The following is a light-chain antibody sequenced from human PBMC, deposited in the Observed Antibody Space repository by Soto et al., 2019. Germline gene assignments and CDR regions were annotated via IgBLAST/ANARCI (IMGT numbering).Light chain of an antibody. CDR2: EVS. V-gene: IGLV2-14*01. Sequence: QSVLTQPASVSGSAGQSITIPCTGSSSDIGAYNYVSWFQQYPGKAPKLIISEVSNRPSGVSNRFSGSKSGTAASLTISGLQTEDEADYFCFSFTTDWTHVFGTGTKVTVL. J-gene: IGLJ1*01. CDR1: SSDIGAYNY. CDR3: FSFTTDWTHV.